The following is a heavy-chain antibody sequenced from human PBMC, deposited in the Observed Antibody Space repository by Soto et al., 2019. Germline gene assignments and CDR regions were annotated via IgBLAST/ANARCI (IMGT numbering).Heavy chain of an antibody. CDR2: ISYDGSNK. J-gene: IGHJ4*02. D-gene: IGHD3-10*01. V-gene: IGHV3-30*03. CDR1: GFTVDDYG. CDR3: VGGQYYFDY. Sequence: PGGSLRLSCVASGFTVDDYGMHWVREGPGKGLEWVAVISYDGSNKYYADSVKGRFTISRDNSKNTLYLQMNSLRPEDTALYYCVGGQYYFDYRGQGTLVTVSS.